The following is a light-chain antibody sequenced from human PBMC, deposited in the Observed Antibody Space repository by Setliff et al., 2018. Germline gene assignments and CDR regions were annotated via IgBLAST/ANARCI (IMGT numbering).Light chain of an antibody. CDR1: SSDIGAYNY. CDR2: DVS. Sequence: QSALTQPPSASGSPGQSVTISCTGTSSDIGAYNYVSWYQQHPGKAPTLIIYDVSKRPSGVPDRFSGSKSGNTASLTVSGLQAEDEADYYCSSYAGSNHFVFGTGTKVTVL. V-gene: IGLV2-8*01. J-gene: IGLJ1*01. CDR3: SSYAGSNHFV.